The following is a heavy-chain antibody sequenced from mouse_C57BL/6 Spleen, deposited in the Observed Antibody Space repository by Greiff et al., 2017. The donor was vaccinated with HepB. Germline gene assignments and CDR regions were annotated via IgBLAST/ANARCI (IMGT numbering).Heavy chain of an antibody. Sequence: EVKLMESGEGLVKPGGSLKLSCAASGFTFSTYAMSWVRQTPEKRLEWVAYISSGGDYIYYADTVKGRFTISRDNARNTLYLQMSSLKSEDTAMYYCTRDRYYGSWYFDVWGTGTTVTVSS. V-gene: IGHV5-9-1*02. CDR1: GFTFSTYA. CDR2: ISSGGDYI. J-gene: IGHJ1*03. D-gene: IGHD1-1*01. CDR3: TRDRYYGSWYFDV.